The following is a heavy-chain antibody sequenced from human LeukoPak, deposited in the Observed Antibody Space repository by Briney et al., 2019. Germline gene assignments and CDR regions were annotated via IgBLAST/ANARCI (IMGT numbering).Heavy chain of an antibody. D-gene: IGHD3-22*01. J-gene: IGHJ4*02. CDR2: ISSRSSYI. V-gene: IGHV3-21*01. CDR1: GFTFVSNS. CDR3: ARGHPYYDSSGYYPGD. Sequence: GGSLSPSCAPYGFTFVSNSMEWVRQPRGKGLGWVSSISSRSSYIYYAASVKGRFTISRDNAKNSLYLQMNSLRAEDTAVYYCARGHPYYDSSGYYPGDWGQGTLVTVSS.